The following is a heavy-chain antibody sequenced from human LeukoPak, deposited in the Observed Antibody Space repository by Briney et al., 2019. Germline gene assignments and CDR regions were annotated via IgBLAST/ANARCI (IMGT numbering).Heavy chain of an antibody. Sequence: PGGSLRLSCAASGXTLSNSYMSWVRQAPGKGLEWVSVLYTDGSTYYADSVKGRFTISRHSSKNTLYFQMNRLRVDDTAVYYCARDDGDRGLDYWGQGALVTVSS. CDR2: LYTDGST. CDR3: ARDDGDRGLDY. J-gene: IGHJ4*02. D-gene: IGHD3-10*01. CDR1: GXTLSNSY. V-gene: IGHV3-53*04.